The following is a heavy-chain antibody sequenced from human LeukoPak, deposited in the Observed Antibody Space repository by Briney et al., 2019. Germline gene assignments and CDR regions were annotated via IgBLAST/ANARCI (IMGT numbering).Heavy chain of an antibody. CDR2: VDPEDGET. D-gene: IGHD3-16*01. CDR3: ATYDRDAFDI. J-gene: IGHJ3*02. V-gene: IGHV1-69-2*01. Sequence: ASVKVSCKVSGYTFTDYYMHWVQQAPRKGLEWMGLVDPEDGETIYAEKFQGRVTITADTSTDTAYMELSSLRSEDTAVYYCATYDRDAFDIWGQGTMVTVSS. CDR1: GYTFTDYY.